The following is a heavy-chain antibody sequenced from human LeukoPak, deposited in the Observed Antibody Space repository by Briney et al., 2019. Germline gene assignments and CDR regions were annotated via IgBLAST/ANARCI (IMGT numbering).Heavy chain of an antibody. J-gene: IGHJ4*02. CDR1: GFTFSSYA. V-gene: IGHV3-23*01. D-gene: IGHD1-26*01. CDR2: ISGSDGST. CDR3: AKEHEELVDY. Sequence: GGSLRLSCAASGFTFSSYAMSWVRQAPGKGLEWVSGISGSDGSTFYADSVKGRFTISRDNSKNTLYLQMNSLRAEDTAVYYCAKEHEELVDYWGQGTLVTVSS.